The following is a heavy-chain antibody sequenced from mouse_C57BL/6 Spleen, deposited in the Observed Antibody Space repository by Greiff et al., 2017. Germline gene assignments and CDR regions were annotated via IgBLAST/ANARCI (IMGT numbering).Heavy chain of an antibody. CDR2: IYPRSGNT. D-gene: IGHD1-1*01. CDR1: GYTFTSYG. J-gene: IGHJ4*01. CDR3: ARSGYYGSSSYYYAMDY. Sequence: QVQLQQSGAELARPGASVKLSCKASGYTFTSYGISWVKQRTGQGLEWIGEIYPRSGNTYYNEKFKGKATLTADKSSRTAYMELRSLTSEDSAVYFCARSGYYGSSSYYYAMDYWGQGTSVTVSS. V-gene: IGHV1-81*01.